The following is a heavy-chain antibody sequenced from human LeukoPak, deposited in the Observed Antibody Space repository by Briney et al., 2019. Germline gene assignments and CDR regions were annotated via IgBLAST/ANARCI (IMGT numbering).Heavy chain of an antibody. CDR3: ATEKMVVGATTTPSLDY. J-gene: IGHJ4*02. CDR1: GYTLTELS. CDR2: FDPEDGET. D-gene: IGHD1-26*01. Sequence: ASVKVSCKVSGYTLTELSMHWVRQAPGKGLEWMGGFDPEDGETIYAQKFQGRVTMTEDTSTDTAYMELSSLRSKDTAVYYCATEKMVVGATTTPSLDYWGQGTLVTVSS. V-gene: IGHV1-24*01.